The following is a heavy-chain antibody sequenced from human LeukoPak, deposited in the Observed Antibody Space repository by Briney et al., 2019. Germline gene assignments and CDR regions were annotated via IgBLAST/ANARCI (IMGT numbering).Heavy chain of an antibody. Sequence: SDTLSLTCTVSGGSVSSNSYYWSWIRQPPGKGLEWIGYIHYSGRTNYNPSLESRVTMSVDTSKNQFSLRLSSVTAADTAVYYCAKDEGRSWIQLWRPFDYWGQGTLVTVSS. J-gene: IGHJ4*02. V-gene: IGHV4-61*01. D-gene: IGHD5-18*01. CDR1: GGSVSSNSYY. CDR2: IHYSGRT. CDR3: AKDEGRSWIQLWRPFDY.